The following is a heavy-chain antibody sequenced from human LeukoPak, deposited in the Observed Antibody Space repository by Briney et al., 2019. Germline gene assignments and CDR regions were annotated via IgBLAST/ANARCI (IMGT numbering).Heavy chain of an antibody. V-gene: IGHV3-15*01. CDR2: IKSKTDGGTT. J-gene: IGHJ6*02. D-gene: IGHD4-23*01. CDR1: GFTFSNAW. Sequence: PGGSLRLSCAASGFTFSNAWMSWVRQAPGKGLEWVGRIKSKTDGGTTDYAAPVKGRFTISRDDSKNTLYLQMNSLKTEDTAVYYCARGGGNSYYYYGMDVWGQGTTVTVSS. CDR3: ARGGGNSYYYYGMDV.